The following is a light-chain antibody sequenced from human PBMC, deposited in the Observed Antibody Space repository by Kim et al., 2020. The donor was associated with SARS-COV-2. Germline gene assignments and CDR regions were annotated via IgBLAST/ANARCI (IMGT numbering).Light chain of an antibody. Sequence: QTVLLSWYESSTNIGKNYVYWCEQVTGTATSLRSYRNDQRPSGVPDRFSGSKSGTSASLAISGLRSEDEADYYCSAWHDTSRGPGLFGGGTQLTVL. CDR3: SAWHDTSRGPGL. CDR2: RND. V-gene: IGLV1-47*01. J-gene: IGLJ3*02. CDR1: STNIGKNY.